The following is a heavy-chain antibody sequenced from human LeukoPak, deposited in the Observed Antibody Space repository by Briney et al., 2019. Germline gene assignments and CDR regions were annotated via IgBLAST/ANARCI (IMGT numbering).Heavy chain of an antibody. D-gene: IGHD2-2*01. Sequence: GESLKISCKGSGYSFTGYWIGWVRQMPGKGLEWMGIIYPGDSDTRYSPSFQGQVTISADRSISTAYLQWSSLKASDTAMYYCARSLEDIVVVPAARDTNYYYGMDVWGQGTTVTVSS. CDR2: IYPGDSDT. V-gene: IGHV5-51*01. J-gene: IGHJ6*02. CDR1: GYSFTGYW. CDR3: ARSLEDIVVVPAARDTNYYYGMDV.